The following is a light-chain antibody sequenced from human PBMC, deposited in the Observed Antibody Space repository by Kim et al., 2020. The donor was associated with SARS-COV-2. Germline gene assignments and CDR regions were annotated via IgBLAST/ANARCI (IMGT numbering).Light chain of an antibody. J-gene: IGLJ2*01. CDR3: QAWDSSTAV. Sequence: SYELTQPPSVSVSPGQTASITCSGDKLGDKYACWYQQKPGQSPVLVIYQDSKRPSGIPERFSGSNSGNTATLTIRGTQAMDEADYYCQAWDSSTAVFSGGTQLNVL. CDR2: QDS. V-gene: IGLV3-1*01. CDR1: KLGDKY.